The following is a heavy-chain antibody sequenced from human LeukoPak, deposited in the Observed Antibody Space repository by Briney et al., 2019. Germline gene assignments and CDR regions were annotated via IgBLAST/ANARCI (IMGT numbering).Heavy chain of an antibody. J-gene: IGHJ5*02. Sequence: SETLSLTCTVSGGSISSYYWSWIRQPAGKGLEWIGRIYTSGSTNYNPPLKSRVTMSVDTSKNQFSLKLSSVTAADTAVYYCARDWYSSGYNLGGWFDPWGQGTPVTVSS. CDR1: GGSISSYY. CDR3: ARDWYSSGYNLGGWFDP. D-gene: IGHD6-19*01. V-gene: IGHV4-4*07. CDR2: IYTSGST.